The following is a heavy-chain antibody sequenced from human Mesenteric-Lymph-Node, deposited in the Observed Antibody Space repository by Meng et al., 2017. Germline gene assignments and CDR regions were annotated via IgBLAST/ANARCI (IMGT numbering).Heavy chain of an antibody. CDR3: ARDRDRSLENN. CDR1: GFIFSNYE. Sequence: GGSLRLSCAASGFIFSNYEMNWLRQAPGKGLEWVAHISGSGSSIHYPDSVKGRFTISRDNAKNSLYLQMNSVTAEDTGVYYCARDRDRSLENNWGKGTLVTVSS. D-gene: IGHD6-13*01. J-gene: IGHJ4*02. V-gene: IGHV3-48*03. CDR2: ISGSGSSI.